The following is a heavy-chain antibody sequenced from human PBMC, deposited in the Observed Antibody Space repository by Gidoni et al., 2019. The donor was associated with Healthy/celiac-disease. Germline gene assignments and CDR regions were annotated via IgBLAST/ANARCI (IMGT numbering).Heavy chain of an antibody. CDR3: AREFHRRAAAGTGLIDY. V-gene: IGHV1-69*04. Sequence: QVQLVQSGAEVKKPGSSVKVSCKASGGNFSSYAISRVRQAPGQGLEWMGRIIPILGIENCAQKYEGRVTITADKSTSTAYMELSSLRSEDTAVYYCAREFHRRAAAGTGLIDYWGQGTLVTVSS. J-gene: IGHJ4*02. CDR2: IIPILGIE. D-gene: IGHD6-13*01. CDR1: GGNFSSYA.